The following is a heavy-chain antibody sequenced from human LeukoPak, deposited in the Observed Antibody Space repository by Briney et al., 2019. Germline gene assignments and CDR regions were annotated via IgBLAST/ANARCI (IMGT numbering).Heavy chain of an antibody. CDR1: GGSFSGYY. Sequence: PSETLSLTCAVYGGSFSGYYWSWIRQPPGKGLEWIGEINHSGSTNYNPSLKSRVTISVDTSKNQFSLKLSSVTAADTAVYYCARGRARSTIGWGGGFDYWGQGTLVTVSS. CDR2: INHSGST. J-gene: IGHJ4*02. D-gene: IGHD5/OR15-5a*01. V-gene: IGHV4-34*01. CDR3: ARGRARSTIGWGGGFDY.